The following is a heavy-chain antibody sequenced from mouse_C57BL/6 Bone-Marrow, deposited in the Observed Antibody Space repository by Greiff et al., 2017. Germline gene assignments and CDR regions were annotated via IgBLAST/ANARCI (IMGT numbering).Heavy chain of an antibody. Sequence: VQLQQSGGDLVKPGGSLKLSCAASGFTFSSYGMSWVRQTPDKRLEWVATISSGGSYTYYPDSVKGRFTISRDNAKNTLYLQMSSLKSEDTAMYYCARHDYYGGPCAYWGQGTLVTVSA. V-gene: IGHV5-6*01. J-gene: IGHJ3*01. CDR2: ISSGGSYT. D-gene: IGHD1-1*01. CDR1: GFTFSSYG. CDR3: ARHDYYGGPCAY.